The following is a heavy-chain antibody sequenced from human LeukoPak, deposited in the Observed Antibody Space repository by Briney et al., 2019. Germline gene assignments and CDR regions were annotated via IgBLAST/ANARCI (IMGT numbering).Heavy chain of an antibody. Sequence: ASVKVSCKASGYTFTTYYMHWVRQAPGQGLEWMGIINPRGGSTNYAQKFQGRVTMTRDTSTSTVYMELSSLRSEDTAVYYCARGMLLTYYDFWSGYYTGDVFDYWGQGTLVTVSS. D-gene: IGHD3-3*01. CDR1: GYTFTTYY. V-gene: IGHV1-46*01. CDR3: ARGMLLTYYDFWSGYYTGDVFDY. J-gene: IGHJ4*02. CDR2: INPRGGST.